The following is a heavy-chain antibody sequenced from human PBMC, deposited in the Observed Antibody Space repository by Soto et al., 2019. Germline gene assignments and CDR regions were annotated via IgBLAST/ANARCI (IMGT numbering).Heavy chain of an antibody. CDR3: ARRLSGPKEEYNAYYFYGLDV. V-gene: IGHV5-10-1*01. D-gene: IGHD1-1*01. J-gene: IGHJ6*02. Sequence: GESLKISCQGSGYSFTTHWITWVRQTPGKGLEWMGRIDPSNSYINYSPSFQGHVTISVDRSISTAYLQCSRLEASDNAMYYCARRLSGPKEEYNAYYFYGLDVWGQGTKVTVSS. CDR2: IDPSNSYI. CDR1: GYSFTTHW.